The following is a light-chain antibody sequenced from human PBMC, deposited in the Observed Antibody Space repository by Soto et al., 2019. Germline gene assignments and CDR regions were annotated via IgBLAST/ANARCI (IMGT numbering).Light chain of an antibody. CDR3: LQYGSSPLT. J-gene: IGKJ4*01. CDR1: QSVSSSF. CDR2: GAS. Sequence: EIVLTHSPGTLSFSPGERATLSCRASQSVSSSFLAWYQQKPGQAPRLLIYGASSRATGIPDRFSGSGSGTDFTLTISRLEPEDVAVYYCLQYGSSPLTFVGGTKVEIK. V-gene: IGKV3-20*01.